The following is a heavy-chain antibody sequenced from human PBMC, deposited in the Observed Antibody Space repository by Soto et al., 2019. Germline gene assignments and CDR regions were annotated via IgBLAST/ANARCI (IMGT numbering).Heavy chain of an antibody. CDR3: AKGLGYESLS. CDR2: LYYGRSA. D-gene: IGHD3-3*01. V-gene: IGHV4-59*01. Sequence: PSETLSLTCAVSGDSISSYYCMWIRQPPGKGLESIGYLYYGRSANYNPSLKSRVTISLDTSKNQFSLSLNSLTAADTAVYYCAKGLGYESLSWGPGILVTVSS. CDR1: GDSISSYY. J-gene: IGHJ5*02.